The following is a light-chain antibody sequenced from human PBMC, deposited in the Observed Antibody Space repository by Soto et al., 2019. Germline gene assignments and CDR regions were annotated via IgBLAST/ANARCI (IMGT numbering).Light chain of an antibody. J-gene: IGKJ4*01. CDR2: GAS. V-gene: IGKV3-11*01. CDR1: QSVSSSY. Sequence: EIVMTQSPATLSLSPGERATLSCRASQSVSSSYLSWYQQKPGQAPRLLIYGASNRATGIPARFSGSGSGTDFTLTISSLEPEDFAVYYCQHRSNWPLTFGGGTKVAIK. CDR3: QHRSNWPLT.